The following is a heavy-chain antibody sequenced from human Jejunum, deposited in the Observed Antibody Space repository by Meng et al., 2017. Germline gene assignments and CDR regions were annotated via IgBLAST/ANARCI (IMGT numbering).Heavy chain of an antibody. J-gene: IGHJ4*02. CDR2: IIPIFGPT. Sequence: SVKVSCKASGGTFSSDAMSWVRQAPGQGLEWMGGIIPIFGPTNYAQKFQGRLTITADESTSTAYMELSGLRSEDTALYYCARGAAIATTYYFEYWGQGSLVTVSS. V-gene: IGHV1-69*13. CDR1: GGTFSSDA. CDR3: ARGAAIATTYYFEY. D-gene: IGHD1-26*01.